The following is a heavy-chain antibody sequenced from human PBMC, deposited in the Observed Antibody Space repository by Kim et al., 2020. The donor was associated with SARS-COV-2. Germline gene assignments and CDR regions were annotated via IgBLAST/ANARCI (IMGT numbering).Heavy chain of an antibody. V-gene: IGHV3-23*01. J-gene: IGHJ4*02. CDR2: ISGSGGTT. Sequence: GGSLRLSCAASGFTFTSYSMNWVRQAPGMGLERVSAISGSGGTTYYADTVKGRFTISRDNSKNTLYLQMDSLSAEDTAVYYCATPATSGGSHYYFDYWGQVALVTVSS. D-gene: IGHD1-1*01. CDR1: GFTFTSYS. CDR3: ATPATSGGSHYYFDY.